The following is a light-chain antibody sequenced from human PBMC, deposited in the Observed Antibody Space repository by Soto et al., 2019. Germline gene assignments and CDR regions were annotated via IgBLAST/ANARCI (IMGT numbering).Light chain of an antibody. V-gene: IGKV3-20*01. CDR2: GAS. Sequence: EIVLKQSPGTLSLSPGDRDTLSCRASQTITNNYLAWYQQTPGQAPRLLIYGASSRANGIPDRFSGSGSGTDFTLTIRRLETDDFAVYVCQQYASSFTFGPGTKVDCK. CDR3: QQYASSFT. CDR1: QTITNNY. J-gene: IGKJ3*01.